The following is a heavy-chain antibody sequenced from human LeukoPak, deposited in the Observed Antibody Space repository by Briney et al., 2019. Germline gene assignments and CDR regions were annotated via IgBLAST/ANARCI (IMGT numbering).Heavy chain of an antibody. J-gene: IGHJ5*02. CDR3: AKGRKSSTSCYSNWFDP. CDR1: GFTFSSYA. CDR2: ISASGYST. D-gene: IGHD2-2*01. V-gene: IGHV3-23*01. Sequence: GGSLRLSCAASGFTFSSYAMSWVRQAPGKGLEWVPAISASGYSTHYADSVKGRFTISRDNSKNTLYLQMNSLRAEDTAVYYCAKGRKSSTSCYSNWFDPWGQGTLVTVSS.